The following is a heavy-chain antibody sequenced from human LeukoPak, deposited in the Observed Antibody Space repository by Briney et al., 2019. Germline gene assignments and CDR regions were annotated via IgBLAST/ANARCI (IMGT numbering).Heavy chain of an antibody. CDR2: ISSSSSYI. J-gene: IGHJ5*02. D-gene: IGHD2-2*01. Sequence: GGSLRLSCAASGFTFSSYEMNWVRQAPGKGLEWVSSISSSSSYIYYADSVKGRFTISRDNAKNSLYLQMNSLRAEDTAVYYCARGLPAHNWFDPWGQGTLVTVSS. V-gene: IGHV3-21*01. CDR1: GFTFSSYE. CDR3: ARGLPAHNWFDP.